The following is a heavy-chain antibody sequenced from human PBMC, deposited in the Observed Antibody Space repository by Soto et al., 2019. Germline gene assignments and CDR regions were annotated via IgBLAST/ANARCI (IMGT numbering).Heavy chain of an antibody. D-gene: IGHD5-12*01. J-gene: IGHJ5*02. Sequence: GGSLRLSCAASGFSFGDYYMSWIRQAPGRGLEWISYISGTGRTIGYANSVKGRFTISRDNADKSLYLQMNSLGAEDTAIYYCARASSAHDSFDLWGQGTLVTVSS. CDR3: ARASSAHDSFDL. CDR1: GFSFGDYY. CDR2: ISGTGRTI. V-gene: IGHV3-11*01.